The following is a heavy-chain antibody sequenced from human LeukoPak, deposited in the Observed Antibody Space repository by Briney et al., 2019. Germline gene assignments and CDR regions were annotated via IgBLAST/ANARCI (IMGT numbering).Heavy chain of an antibody. V-gene: IGHV1-46*01. J-gene: IGHJ4*02. CDR3: ATDRSSSWDFDY. CDR2: INPSGGST. Sequence: ASVKVSCKASGYTFTSYYMHWVRQAPGQGLEWMGIINPSGGSTSYAQKFQGRVTMTRDTSTSTVYMGLSSLRSEDTAVYYCATDRSSSWDFDYWGQGTLVTVSS. D-gene: IGHD6-13*01. CDR1: GYTFTSYY.